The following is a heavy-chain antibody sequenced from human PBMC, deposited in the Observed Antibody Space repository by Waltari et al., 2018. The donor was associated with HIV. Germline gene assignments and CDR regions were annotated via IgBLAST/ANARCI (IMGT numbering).Heavy chain of an antibody. V-gene: IGHV1-8*01. J-gene: IGHJ4*02. D-gene: IGHD3-16*01. CDR1: GYTFTNHD. CDR2: RNPKSGNT. Sequence: QVKLVQSGAEVKKTGASVKVSCRTSGYTFTNHDINWVRQAAGQGLEWMGWRNPKSGNTGCAQNLQCRVTMTRNSAISTAYMELRSLKSEDTALYYCARSLTSRPGYGGVMAFWGQGSLVTVSS. CDR3: ARSLTSRPGYGGVMAF.